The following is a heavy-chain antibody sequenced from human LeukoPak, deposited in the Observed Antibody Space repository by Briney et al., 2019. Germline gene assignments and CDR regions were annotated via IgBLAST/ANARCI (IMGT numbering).Heavy chain of an antibody. CDR2: ISYDGSDK. V-gene: IGHV3-30*04. J-gene: IGHJ3*02. CDR3: AKGWLVYIPHDAFDI. D-gene: IGHD6-19*01. CDR1: GFTFTDYI. Sequence: GGSLRLSCAASGFTFTDYIMNWVRQAPGKGLEWVAAISYDGSDKHYGDSVKGRFTVSRDSSKNTLYLQMNSLRAEDTAVYYCAKGWLVYIPHDAFDIWGQGTMVTVSS.